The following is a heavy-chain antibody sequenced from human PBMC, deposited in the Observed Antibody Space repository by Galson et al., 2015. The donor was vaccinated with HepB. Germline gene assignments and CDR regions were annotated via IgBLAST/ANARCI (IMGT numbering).Heavy chain of an antibody. CDR1: GDSVSTNSAA. J-gene: IGHJ4*02. V-gene: IGHV6-1*01. CDR2: TYYRSKWYH. Sequence: CAISGDSVSTNSAAWFWIRQPPSRGLEWLGRTYYRSKWYHDYAESVKSRIIINPDTSKNQFSLQLNSVTPDDTAVYYCARVPGVEVNRGYFDFWGQGTLVTVSS. CDR3: ARVPGVEVNRGYFDF. D-gene: IGHD3-22*01.